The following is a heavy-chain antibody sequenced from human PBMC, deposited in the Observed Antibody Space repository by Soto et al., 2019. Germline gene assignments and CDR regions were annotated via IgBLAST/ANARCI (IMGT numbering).Heavy chain of an antibody. CDR2: LNGDGTYT. V-gene: IGHV3-74*01. Sequence: EVQLVESGGGLVQPGGSLRLSCAASGFTFSTYWMHWVRQAPGKGLVWVSRLNGDGTYTFYADSVKGRFTISRDNAKNTLYLQMNSLRAEDTAVYYCARENKVSSLTSTYAYWGRGTLVTVSS. CDR3: ARENKVSSLTSTYAY. D-gene: IGHD2-21*02. CDR1: GFTFSTYW. J-gene: IGHJ4*02.